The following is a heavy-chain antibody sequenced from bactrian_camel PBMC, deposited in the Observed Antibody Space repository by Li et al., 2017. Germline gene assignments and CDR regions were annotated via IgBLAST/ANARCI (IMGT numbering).Heavy chain of an antibody. CDR1: GFTFSSYV. Sequence: VQLVESGGGLVQPGGSLRLSCAASGFTFSSYVMSWVRQAPGKGLEWVSSFHSHSGNPHYADSVKGRFTISRDNAKNTLVLQMNSLKTEDTAVYYCATAGSSALPGTNWGQGTQVTVS. CDR3: ATAGSSALPGTN. CDR2: FHSHSGNP. D-gene: IGHD1*01. V-gene: IGHV3-2*01. J-gene: IGHJ4*01.